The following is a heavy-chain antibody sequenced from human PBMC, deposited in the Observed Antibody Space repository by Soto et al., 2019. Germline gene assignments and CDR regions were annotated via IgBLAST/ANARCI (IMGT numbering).Heavy chain of an antibody. J-gene: IGHJ2*01. CDR2: INPSGGRT. CDR3: ARDLSSYSSGWYDA. CDR1: GYTFTNYY. V-gene: IGHV1-46*01. D-gene: IGHD6-19*01. Sequence: QVQLVQSGAEVKKPGASVKVSCKASGYTFTNYYMHWVRQAPGQGLEWMGIINPSGGRTNYAQKFQGRVTMTRDTSTSTGYLELSTLRSEDTAVYYCARDLSSYSSGWYDAWGRGTLVTVSS.